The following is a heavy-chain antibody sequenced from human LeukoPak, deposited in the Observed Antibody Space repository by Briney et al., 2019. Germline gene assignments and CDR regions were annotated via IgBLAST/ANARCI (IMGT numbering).Heavy chain of an antibody. Sequence: ASVKVSCKACGGTFSSYAISWVRQAPGHGLEWMGGIIPIFGTANYAQKFQGRVTITADESTSTAYMELSSLRSEDTAVYYCARDRGTMVRGVMGYYYGMDVWGKGTTVTVSS. J-gene: IGHJ6*04. V-gene: IGHV1-69*01. CDR1: GGTFSSYA. D-gene: IGHD3-10*01. CDR2: IIPIFGTA. CDR3: ARDRGTMVRGVMGYYYGMDV.